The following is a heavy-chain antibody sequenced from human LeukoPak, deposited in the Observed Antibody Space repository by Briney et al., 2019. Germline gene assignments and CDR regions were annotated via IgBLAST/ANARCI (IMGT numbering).Heavy chain of an antibody. CDR3: ARIPEMTTMKGLGY. D-gene: IGHD5-24*01. J-gene: IGHJ4*02. CDR1: GYTFTSYY. Sequence: ASVKVSCKASGYTFTSYYMHWVRQAPGQGLEWMGIINPSGDTTNYAQKFQGRVTMTRDSSTSTVYMELSSLRSDDTAVYYCARIPEMTTMKGLGYWGQGTLVTVSS. CDR2: INPSGDTT. V-gene: IGHV1-46*01.